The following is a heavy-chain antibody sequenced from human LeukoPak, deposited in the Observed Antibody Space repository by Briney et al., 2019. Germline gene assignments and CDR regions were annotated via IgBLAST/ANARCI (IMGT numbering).Heavy chain of an antibody. D-gene: IGHD1-26*01. Sequence: GGSLRLSCAASGFTFSSYAMHWVRQAPGKGLEWVAVISYDGSNKYYADSVKGRFTISRDNSKNTLYLQMNSLRAEDTAVYYCARAEGSYSMYYYMDVWGKGTTVTVSS. V-gene: IGHV3-30-3*01. CDR1: GFTFSSYA. J-gene: IGHJ6*03. CDR2: ISYDGSNK. CDR3: ARAEGSYSMYYYMDV.